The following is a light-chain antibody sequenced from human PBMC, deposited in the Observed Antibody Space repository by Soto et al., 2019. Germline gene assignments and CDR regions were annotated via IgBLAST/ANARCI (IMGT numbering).Light chain of an antibody. J-gene: IGKJ2*03. Sequence: DIQLTQSPSTLSASVGDRVTITCRASQSIDRWLAWYQQKLGKAPELLIHDASSLESGVPSRFSGSGSGTEFILTINSLQPDDFATYYCQQYNHYYSFGQGTKLEIK. V-gene: IGKV1-5*01. CDR2: DAS. CDR3: QQYNHYYS. CDR1: QSIDRW.